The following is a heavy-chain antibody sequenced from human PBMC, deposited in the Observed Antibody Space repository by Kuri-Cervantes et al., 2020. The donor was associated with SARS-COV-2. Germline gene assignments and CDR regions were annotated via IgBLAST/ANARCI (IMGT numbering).Heavy chain of an antibody. CDR1: GYTFTGYY. J-gene: IGHJ4*02. CDR2: INPNSGGT. CDR3: ARGAEYYDFWSGYYGGYFDY. Sequence: ASVKVSCKASGYTFTGYYMHWVRQAPGQGLEWMGWINPNSGGTNYAQEFQGRVTMTRDTSISTAYMELSRLRSDDTAVYYCARGAEYYDFWSGYYGGYFDYWGQGTLVTVSS. D-gene: IGHD3-3*01. V-gene: IGHV1-2*02.